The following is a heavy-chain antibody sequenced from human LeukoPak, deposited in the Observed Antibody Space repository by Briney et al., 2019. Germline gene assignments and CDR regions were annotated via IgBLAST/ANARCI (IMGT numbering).Heavy chain of an antibody. D-gene: IGHD3-22*01. V-gene: IGHV1-2*02. CDR2: INPNSGGT. Sequence: ASVKVSCKASGYTFTGYYMHWVRQAPGQGLEWMGWINPNSGGTNYAQKFQGRVTMTRDTSISTAYMELSRLRSDDTAVYYCARGGGIVVVIPSDWFDPWGQGTLVTVS. CDR1: GYTFTGYY. J-gene: IGHJ5*02. CDR3: ARGGGIVVVIPSDWFDP.